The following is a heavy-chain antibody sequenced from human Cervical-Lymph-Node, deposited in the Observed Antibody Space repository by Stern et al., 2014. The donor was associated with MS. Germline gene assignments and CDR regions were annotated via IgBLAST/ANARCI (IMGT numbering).Heavy chain of an antibody. D-gene: IGHD4-23*01. J-gene: IGHJ1*01. CDR1: GFTFSSSG. CDR2: IWYDGSNR. Sequence: VQLVESGGGVVQPGRSLRLSCAASGFTFSSSGMHWVRQAPGKGLEWLARIWYDGSNRYYTDSVKGRFTISRVNSKNTLYLQMNSLRAEDTAVYYCAREGGNTAEYFQHWGQGTLVTVSS. V-gene: IGHV3-33*01. CDR3: AREGGNTAEYFQH.